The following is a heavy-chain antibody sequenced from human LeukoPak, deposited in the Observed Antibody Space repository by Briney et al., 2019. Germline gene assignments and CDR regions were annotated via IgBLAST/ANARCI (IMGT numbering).Heavy chain of an antibody. CDR3: ARGSRYCSSTSCYNFDY. V-gene: IGHV3-7*03. CDR1: GFTFSSYW. D-gene: IGHD2-2*01. CDR2: IKEDGSEK. Sequence: PGGSLRLSCAASGFTFSSYWMSWVRQAAGKGLEWVANIKEDGSEKYYVDSVKGRFTISRDNAKNSLYLQMNSLRAEDTAVYYCARGSRYCSSTSCYNFDYWGQGTLVTVSS. J-gene: IGHJ4*02.